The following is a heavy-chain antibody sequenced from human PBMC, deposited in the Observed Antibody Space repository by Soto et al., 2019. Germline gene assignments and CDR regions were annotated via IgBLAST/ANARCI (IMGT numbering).Heavy chain of an antibody. Sequence: GGSLRLSCAASGFTFSSFSMNWVRQAPGKGLEWVSYISSSSGSLHYADSVKGRFTVSRDNSRNTLYLQMSSLRAEDTAVYYCAKSDGTTRGYYYYMDVWGKGTTVTVSS. CDR3: AKSDGTTRGYYYYMDV. CDR1: GFTFSSFS. J-gene: IGHJ6*03. V-gene: IGHV3-48*01. D-gene: IGHD1-1*01. CDR2: ISSSSGSL.